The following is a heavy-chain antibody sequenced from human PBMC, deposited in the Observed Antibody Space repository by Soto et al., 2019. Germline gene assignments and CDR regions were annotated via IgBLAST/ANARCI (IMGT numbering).Heavy chain of an antibody. Sequence: QLQLQESGPGLVKPSETLSLTCTVSGGSISSSSYYWGWIRQPPGKGLEWIGSIYYSGSTYYNPSLKSRVTISVDTSKNQFSLKLSSVTAADTAAYYCARKYCSGGSCYHFDYWGQGTLVTVSS. CDR2: IYYSGST. V-gene: IGHV4-39*01. CDR3: ARKYCSGGSCYHFDY. CDR1: GGSISSSSYY. D-gene: IGHD2-15*01. J-gene: IGHJ4*02.